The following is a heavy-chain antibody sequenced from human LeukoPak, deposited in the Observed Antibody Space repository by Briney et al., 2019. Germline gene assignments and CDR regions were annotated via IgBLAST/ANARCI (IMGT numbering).Heavy chain of an antibody. V-gene: IGHV4-38-2*02. D-gene: IGHD6-13*01. CDR2: IYHSGST. CDR3: AKGYSISY. CDR1: GYSISSGYY. Sequence: PSETLSLTCTVSGYSISSGYYWGWIRQPPGKGLEWIGSIYHSGSTYYNPSLKSRVTISVDTSKNQFSLHLNSVTPEDTAVYYCAKGYSISYWGQGTLVTVSS. J-gene: IGHJ4*02.